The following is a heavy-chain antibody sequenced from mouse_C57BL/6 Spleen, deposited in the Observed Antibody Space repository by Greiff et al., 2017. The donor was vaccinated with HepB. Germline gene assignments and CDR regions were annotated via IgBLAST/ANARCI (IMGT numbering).Heavy chain of an antibody. CDR3: ARPITTVVATDWYFDV. D-gene: IGHD1-1*01. CDR2: ISSGSSTI. CDR1: GFTFSDYG. Sequence: EVQLVESGGGLVKPGGSLKLSCAASGFTFSDYGMHWVRQAPEKGLEWVAYISSGSSTIYYADTVKGRFTISRDNAKNTLFLQMTSLRSEDTAMYYCARPITTVVATDWYFDVWGTRTTVTVSS. V-gene: IGHV5-17*01. J-gene: IGHJ1*03.